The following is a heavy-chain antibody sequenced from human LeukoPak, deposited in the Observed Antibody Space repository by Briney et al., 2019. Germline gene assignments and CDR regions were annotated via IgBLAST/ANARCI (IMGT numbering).Heavy chain of an antibody. CDR3: AKSDYYYGSASYYKTPFDY. D-gene: IGHD3-10*01. J-gene: IGHJ4*02. Sequence: GGSLRLSCAASRFSFSTYAMSWVRQAPGKGLEWSSTISSSGGSTYYADSVKGRFTISRDNSKNTLYLQMNSLRAEDTAVYYCAKSDYYYGSASYYKTPFDYWGQGTLVTVSS. CDR2: ISSSGGST. V-gene: IGHV3-23*01. CDR1: RFSFSTYA.